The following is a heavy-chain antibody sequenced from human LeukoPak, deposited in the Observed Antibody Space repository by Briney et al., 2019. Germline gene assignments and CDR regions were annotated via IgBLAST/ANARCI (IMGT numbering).Heavy chain of an antibody. Sequence: SETLSLTCTGSGGSSSSYYWSWLRQPPGQGLEGCGRIYSSGSTNYNPSLQRRVTMSVDTSKNQLSLKLSSVTAAATAVYYCAGSDFDYGGNRPVDYWGQGTLVTVSS. CDR2: IYSSGST. V-gene: IGHV4-4*07. J-gene: IGHJ4*02. CDR3: AGSDFDYGGNRPVDY. D-gene: IGHD4-23*01. CDR1: GGSSSSYY.